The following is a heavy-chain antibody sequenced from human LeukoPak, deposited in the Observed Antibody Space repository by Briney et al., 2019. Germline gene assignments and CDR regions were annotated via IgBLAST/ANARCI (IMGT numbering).Heavy chain of an antibody. D-gene: IGHD3-9*01. J-gene: IGHJ4*02. CDR2: ISAYNGNT. CDR3: ARSPSWYYDILTGYFDY. CDR1: GYTFTSYG. Sequence: ASVKVSCKASGYTFTSYGISWVQQAPGQGLEWMGWISAYNGNTNYAQKLQGRVTMTTDTSTSTAYMELRSLRSDDTAVYYCARSPSWYYDILTGYFDYWGQGTLVTVSS. V-gene: IGHV1-18*01.